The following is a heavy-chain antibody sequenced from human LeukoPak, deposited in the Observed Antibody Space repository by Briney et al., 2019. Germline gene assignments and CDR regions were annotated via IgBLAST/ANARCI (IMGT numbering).Heavy chain of an antibody. CDR2: IRYDGSNK. J-gene: IGHJ4*02. CDR1: GFTFSSSG. D-gene: IGHD1-26*01. Sequence: PGGSLRLSCAASGFTFSSSGMHWVRQAPGKGLEWVAFIRYDGSNKYYADSVKGRFTISRDNSKNTLYLQMNSLRAEDTAVYYCATLDVGATVYWGQGTLVTVSS. V-gene: IGHV3-30*02. CDR3: ATLDVGATVY.